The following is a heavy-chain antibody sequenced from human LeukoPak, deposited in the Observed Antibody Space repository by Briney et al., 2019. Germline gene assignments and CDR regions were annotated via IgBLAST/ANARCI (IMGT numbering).Heavy chain of an antibody. J-gene: IGHJ5*02. CDR1: GFTFSSYS. V-gene: IGHV3-64*01. CDR3: ASLPRFDP. CDR2: ISSNGGST. Sequence: GGSLRLSCAASGFTFSSYSMNWVRQAPGKGLEYVSAISSNGGSTYYANSVKGRFTISRDNSKNTLYLQMGSLRAEDMAVYYCASLPRFDPWGQGTLVTVSS.